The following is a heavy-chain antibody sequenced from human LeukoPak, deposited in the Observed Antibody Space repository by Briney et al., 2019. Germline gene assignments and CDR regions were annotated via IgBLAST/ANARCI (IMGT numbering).Heavy chain of an antibody. CDR2: MNPNSGNT. Sequence: ASVKVSCKASGYTFTSYDINWVRQATGQGLEWMGWMNPNSGNTGYAQKFQGRVTMTRNTSISTAYMELSSLGSEDTAVYYCARSIFGVVSYGMDVWGQGTTVTVSS. D-gene: IGHD3-3*01. CDR1: GYTFTSYD. J-gene: IGHJ6*02. CDR3: ARSIFGVVSYGMDV. V-gene: IGHV1-8*01.